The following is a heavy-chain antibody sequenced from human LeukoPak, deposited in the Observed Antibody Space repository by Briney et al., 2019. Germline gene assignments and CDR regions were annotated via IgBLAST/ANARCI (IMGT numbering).Heavy chain of an antibody. D-gene: IGHD3-16*01. CDR2: IHYSGSI. J-gene: IGHJ3*01. CDR3: AHFRGGSFDF. V-gene: IGHV4-59*08. CDR1: GGSISSYY. Sequence: PSETLSLTCTVSGGSISSYYWSWIRQPPGKGLEWIGYIHYSGSINYNPSLKSRVTISVDTSKNQFSLNLSSVTAADTAVYYCAHFRGGSFDFWAKGQWSPSLQ.